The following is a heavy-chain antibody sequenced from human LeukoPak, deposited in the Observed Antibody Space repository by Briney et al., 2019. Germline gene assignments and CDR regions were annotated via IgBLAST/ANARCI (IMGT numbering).Heavy chain of an antibody. CDR2: INHSGST. J-gene: IGHJ4*02. Sequence: SETLSLTCAVYGGSFSGYYWSWIRQPPGKGLEWIGEINHSGSTNYNPSLKSRVTISVDTSKNQFSLKLSSVTAADTAVYYCARGVSNGSLPFDYWGQGTLATVSS. CDR3: ARGVSNGSLPFDY. D-gene: IGHD1-26*01. V-gene: IGHV4-34*01. CDR1: GGSFSGYY.